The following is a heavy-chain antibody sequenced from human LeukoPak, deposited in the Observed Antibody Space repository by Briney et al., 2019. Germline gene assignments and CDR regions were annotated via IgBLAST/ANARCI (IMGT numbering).Heavy chain of an antibody. CDR2: ISGSGDTT. CDR1: GFTFRGYA. D-gene: IGHD2-2*01. V-gene: IGHV3-23*01. J-gene: IGHJ4*02. CDR3: AKVGARGCSSSTCFIY. Sequence: PGGSQRLSCAASGFTFRGYAMSWVRQAPGKGLEWVSAISGSGDTTYYADSVKGRFTISRDNSKNTLYLQMNSLRPEDTAVYYCAKVGARGCSSSTCFIYWGQGTLVTVSS.